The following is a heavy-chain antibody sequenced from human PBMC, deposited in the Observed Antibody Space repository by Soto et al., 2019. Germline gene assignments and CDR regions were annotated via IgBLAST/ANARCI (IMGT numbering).Heavy chain of an antibody. CDR3: ATRPLLPGAP. J-gene: IGHJ3*01. D-gene: IGHD3-22*01. V-gene: IGHV3-53*01. Sequence: EVQLVESGGGLIQPGGSLRLSCAASGFTFSSNDMNWVRQAPGKGLEWVSLIYSGGSTYYADSVKGRFTISRDNSKKTLYLQMSSLSAEDTAVYYCATRPLLPGAPWGQGTMVTVSS. CDR1: GFTFSSND. CDR2: IYSGGST.